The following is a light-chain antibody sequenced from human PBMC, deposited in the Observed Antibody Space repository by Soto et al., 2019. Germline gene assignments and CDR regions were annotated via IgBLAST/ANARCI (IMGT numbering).Light chain of an antibody. CDR3: SSYAGSNHFV. V-gene: IGLV2-8*01. CDR2: EVS. J-gene: IGLJ1*01. Sequence: TQPPCASGSPGQSVTISCTGTSSDVGGYNYVSSYQQHPGKAPKLMIYEVSERPSGVPDRFSGSKSSNTASLTVSGLQAEDEADYYCSSYAGSNHFVFGTGTKVTVL. CDR1: SSDVGGYNY.